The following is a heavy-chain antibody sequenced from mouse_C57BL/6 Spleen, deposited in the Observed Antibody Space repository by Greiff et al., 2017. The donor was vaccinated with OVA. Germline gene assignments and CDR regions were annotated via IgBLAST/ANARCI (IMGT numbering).Heavy chain of an antibody. CDR3: AVRFLYYFDY. V-gene: IGHV1-26*01. Sequence: VQLQQSGPELVKPGASVKISCKASGYTFTDYYMNWVKQSHGKSLEWIGDINPNNGGTSYNQKFKGKATLTVDKSSSTAYMELRSLTSEDSAVYYCAVRFLYYFDYWGQGTTLTVSS. D-gene: IGHD1-1*01. CDR2: INPNNGGT. J-gene: IGHJ2*01. CDR1: GYTFTDYY.